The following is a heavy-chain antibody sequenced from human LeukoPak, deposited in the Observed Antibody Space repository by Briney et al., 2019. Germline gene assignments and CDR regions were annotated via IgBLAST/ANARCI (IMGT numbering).Heavy chain of an antibody. CDR1: GGSFRGYY. J-gene: IGHJ4*02. Sequence: ETVSLTCAVYGGSFRGYYWSWIGQPPGKGLEWIGEINHSGITNYNPALKSRVTISLDTSMKKFSLKLNSVTAADTAVYYCASTERCSTTCPLDYWGQGALLADSS. D-gene: IGHD2-2*01. CDR2: INHSGIT. V-gene: IGHV4-34*01. CDR3: ASTERCSTTCPLDY.